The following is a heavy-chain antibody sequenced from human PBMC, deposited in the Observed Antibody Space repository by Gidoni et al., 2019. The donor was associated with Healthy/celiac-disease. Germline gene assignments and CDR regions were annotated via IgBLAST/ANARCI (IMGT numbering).Heavy chain of an antibody. CDR3: ARGVKRWLQSDAFDI. V-gene: IGHV4-34*01. CDR2: INHSGST. Sequence: QVQLQQWGAGLLKPSETLSLTCAVYGGSFSGYYWSWIRQPPGKGLEWIGEINHSGSTNYNPSLKSRVTISVDTSKNQFSLKLSSVTAADTAVYYCARGVKRWLQSDAFDIWGQGTMVTVSS. D-gene: IGHD4-4*01. J-gene: IGHJ3*02. CDR1: GGSFSGYY.